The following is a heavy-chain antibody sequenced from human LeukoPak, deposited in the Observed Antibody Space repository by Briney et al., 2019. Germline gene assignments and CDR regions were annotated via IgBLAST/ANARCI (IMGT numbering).Heavy chain of an antibody. CDR1: GFTFSSYE. D-gene: IGHD2-2*01. V-gene: IGHV3-48*03. Sequence: GGSLRLSCAASGFTFSSYEMNWVRQAPGKGLEWVSYISSSGSTIYYADSVKGRFTISRDNAKNSLCLQMNSLRAEDTAVYYCARLGYCSSTSCYGEDAFDIWGQGTMVTVSS. J-gene: IGHJ3*02. CDR2: ISSSGSTI. CDR3: ARLGYCSSTSCYGEDAFDI.